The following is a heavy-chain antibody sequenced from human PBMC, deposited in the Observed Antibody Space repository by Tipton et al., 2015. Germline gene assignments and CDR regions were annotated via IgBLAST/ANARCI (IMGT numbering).Heavy chain of an antibody. D-gene: IGHD7-27*01. CDR1: GDSVSRSDCA. Sequence: TLSLTCTVSGDSVSRSDCAWGWIRQAPGKGLEWIGDMSHTGSTNLNPSLKSRVTISIDTSQNHFSLTLPSVTAADTAFYYCARDHWGSLDYWGPGILVTVSS. J-gene: IGHJ4*02. CDR2: MSHTGST. V-gene: IGHV4-61*03. CDR3: ARDHWGSLDY.